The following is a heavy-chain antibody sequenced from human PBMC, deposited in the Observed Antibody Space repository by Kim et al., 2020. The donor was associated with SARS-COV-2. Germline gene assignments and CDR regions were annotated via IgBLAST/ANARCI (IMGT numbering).Heavy chain of an antibody. D-gene: IGHD3-16*01. CDR1: GFTFSSYG. Sequence: GGALRLSCAASGFTFSSYGMHWVRQAPGKGLEWVAVISYDGSNKYYADSVKGRFTISRDNSKNTLYLQMNSLRAEDTAVYYCAKVGATQNYYYYGMEVWG. CDR3: AKVGATQNYYYYGMEV. J-gene: IGHJ6*01. V-gene: IGHV3-30*18. CDR2: ISYDGSNK.